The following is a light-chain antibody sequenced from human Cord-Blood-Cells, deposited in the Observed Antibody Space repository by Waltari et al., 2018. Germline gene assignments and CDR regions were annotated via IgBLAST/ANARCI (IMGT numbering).Light chain of an antibody. J-gene: IGLJ2*01. Sequence: SYELTQPPSVSVSPGQTASLTCSGDKLGDKYACWYQQKPGQSPVLVIEQDIKRPSGTPERFSGSNSGNTATLTISGTQAMDEADYYCQAWDSSTAVFGGGTKLTVL. CDR1: KLGDKY. CDR2: QDI. V-gene: IGLV3-1*01. CDR3: QAWDSSTAV.